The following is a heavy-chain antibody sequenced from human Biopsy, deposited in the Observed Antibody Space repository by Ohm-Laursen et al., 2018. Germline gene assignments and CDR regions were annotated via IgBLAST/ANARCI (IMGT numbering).Heavy chain of an antibody. CDR1: GFTFSSYA. D-gene: IGHD4-17*01. J-gene: IGHJ4*02. V-gene: IGHV3-23*01. CDR3: ALAAAQTVTHFDY. Sequence: SLRLFCAASGFTFSSYAMTWFRQAPGKGLEWVSTISGNSDIIYDTDSVKGRFTISRDNSKNTLYLQMNSLRADDTAVYYCALAAAQTVTHFDYWGQGTLVTVSS. CDR2: ISGNSDII.